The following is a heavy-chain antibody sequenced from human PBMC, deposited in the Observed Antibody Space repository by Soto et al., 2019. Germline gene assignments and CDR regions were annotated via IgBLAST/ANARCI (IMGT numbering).Heavy chain of an antibody. Sequence: AASVKVSCKASGGTFSSYTISWVRQAPGQGLEWMGRIIPILGIANYAQKFQGRVTITADKSTSTAYMGLSSLRSEDTAVYYCAIRITMVRGVIRDDYWGLGTLVTVST. CDR3: AIRITMVRGVIRDDY. J-gene: IGHJ4*02. CDR2: IIPILGIA. D-gene: IGHD3-10*01. V-gene: IGHV1-69*02. CDR1: GGTFSSYT.